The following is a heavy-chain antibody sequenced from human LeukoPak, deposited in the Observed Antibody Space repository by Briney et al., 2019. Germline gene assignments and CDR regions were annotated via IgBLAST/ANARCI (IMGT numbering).Heavy chain of an antibody. D-gene: IGHD6-13*01. CDR1: GGYISSYY. V-gene: IGHV4-59*01. CDR2: IYHSGST. CDR3: ARTYPEINDRSSWYLPSYYFDY. J-gene: IGHJ4*02. Sequence: PSETLSLTCTVSGGYISSYYWSWIRQAPGKGLEWIGYIYHSGSTNYNPSLKSRVSISVDTSENQFSLKLSSVTAADTAVYYCARTYPEINDRSSWYLPSYYFDYWGQGTLVTVSS.